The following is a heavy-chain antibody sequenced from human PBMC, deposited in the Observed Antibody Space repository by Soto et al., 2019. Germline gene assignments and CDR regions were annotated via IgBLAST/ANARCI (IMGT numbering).Heavy chain of an antibody. CDR2: ISTSSIEI. CDR3: ATIGDHEGFDV. D-gene: IGHD4-17*01. Sequence: EVQLVESGGGLVMPEESLRLSCAASGFTFIGYNMKWVRQAPGKGLEWVASISTSSIEIFYSDLVRGRFTIFRDNARNSLYLQMNSLRAEDTAVYYCATIGDHEGFDVWGQGTTVTVSS. V-gene: IGHV3-21*06. J-gene: IGHJ3*01. CDR1: GFTFIGYN.